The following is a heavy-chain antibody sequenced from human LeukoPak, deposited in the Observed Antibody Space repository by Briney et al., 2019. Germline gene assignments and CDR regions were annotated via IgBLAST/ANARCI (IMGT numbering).Heavy chain of an antibody. Sequence: SVKVSCKASGGTFSSYAISWVRQAPGQGLEWMGRIIPIFGTANYAQEFQGRVTITTDESTSTAYMELSSLRSEDTAVYYCAEHIRYSSGWPPTFVDYWGQGTLVTVSS. CDR3: AEHIRYSSGWPPTFVDY. D-gene: IGHD6-19*01. V-gene: IGHV1-69*05. CDR2: IIPIFGTA. CDR1: GGTFSSYA. J-gene: IGHJ4*02.